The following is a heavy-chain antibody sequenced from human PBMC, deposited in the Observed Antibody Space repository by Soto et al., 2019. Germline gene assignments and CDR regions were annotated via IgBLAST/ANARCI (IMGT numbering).Heavy chain of an antibody. J-gene: IGHJ6*03. CDR3: AREVGVVTYYYSMDV. Sequence: SVKVSCKASGGTFSSYTISWVRQAPGQGLEWMGRIIPILGIANYAQKFQGRVTITADKSTSTAYMELSSLRSEDTAVYYCAREVGVVTYYYSMDVWGKGTTVTVSS. V-gene: IGHV1-69*04. CDR2: IIPILGIA. D-gene: IGHD3-3*01. CDR1: GGTFSSYT.